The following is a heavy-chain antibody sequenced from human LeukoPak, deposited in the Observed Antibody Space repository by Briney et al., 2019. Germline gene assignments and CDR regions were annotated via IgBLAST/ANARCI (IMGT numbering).Heavy chain of an antibody. J-gene: IGHJ4*02. D-gene: IGHD3-10*01. CDR1: GFTFDDYA. CDR2: ISGDGGST. CDR3: AKGRIYYGSGNSPLFDY. Sequence: GGSLRLSCAASGFTFDDYAMHGVRQAPGKGLEWVSLISGDGGSTYYADSVKGRFTISRDNSKNSLYLQMNSLRTEDTALYYCAKGRIYYGSGNSPLFDYWGQGTLVTVSS. V-gene: IGHV3-43*02.